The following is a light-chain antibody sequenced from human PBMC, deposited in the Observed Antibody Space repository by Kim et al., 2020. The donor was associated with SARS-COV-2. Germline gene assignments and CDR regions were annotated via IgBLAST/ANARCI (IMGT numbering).Light chain of an antibody. V-gene: IGLV2-8*01. J-gene: IGLJ3*02. CDR2: EVS. CDR1: SSDVGGYNY. CDR3: SSYAGSNNLV. Sequence: GQSVTISCTGTSSDVGGYNYVSWYQQHPGKAPKLMIYEVSKRPSGVPDRLSGSKSSNTASLTVSGLQAEDEADYYCSSYAGSNNLVFGGGTQLTVL.